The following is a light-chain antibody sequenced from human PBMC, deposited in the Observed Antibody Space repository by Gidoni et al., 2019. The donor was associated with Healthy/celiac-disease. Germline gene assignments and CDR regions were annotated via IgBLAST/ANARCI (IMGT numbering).Light chain of an antibody. Sequence: SYELTQPPSVSVSPGQTASITCSGDKLGDKYACWYQQKPGQSPVLVIYQDSKRPSVIPERFSGSNSGNTATLTISGTQAMDEADYYCQAWDSSTFVVFGRGTKLTVL. CDR3: QAWDSSTFVV. J-gene: IGLJ2*01. V-gene: IGLV3-1*01. CDR1: KLGDKY. CDR2: QDS.